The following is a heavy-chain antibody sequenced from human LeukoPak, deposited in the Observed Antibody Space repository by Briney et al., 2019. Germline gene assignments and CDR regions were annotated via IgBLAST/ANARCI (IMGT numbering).Heavy chain of an antibody. CDR2: INPSGGST. Sequence: ASVKVSCKASGYTFTSYYMHWMRQAPGQGLEWMGIINPSGGSTSYAQKFQGRVTMTRDTSTSTVYMELSSLRSEDTAVYYCAREGSLDYDFWSGYWTYYGMDVWGQGTTVTVSS. J-gene: IGHJ6*02. V-gene: IGHV1-46*01. CDR1: GYTFTSYY. CDR3: AREGSLDYDFWSGYWTYYGMDV. D-gene: IGHD3-3*01.